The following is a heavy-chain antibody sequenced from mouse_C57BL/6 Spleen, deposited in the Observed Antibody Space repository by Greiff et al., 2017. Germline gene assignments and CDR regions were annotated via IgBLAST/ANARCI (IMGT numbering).Heavy chain of an antibody. J-gene: IGHJ4*01. CDR2: IYPRRGNT. CDR3: SGSGGIYYGYYY. D-gene: IGHD2-3*01. Sequence: VKLQQSGAELARPGASVKLSCTASGYTFTSYGISWVKQRTGQGLEWIGEIYPRRGNTYYNEKVKGKATLTADTSSITAYMELRSLTSEDAAVYFCSGSGGIYYGYYYWGQGASVTVSS. CDR1: GYTFTSYG. V-gene: IGHV1-81*01.